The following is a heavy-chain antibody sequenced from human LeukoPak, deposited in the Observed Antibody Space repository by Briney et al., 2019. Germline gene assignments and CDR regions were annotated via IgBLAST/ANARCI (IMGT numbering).Heavy chain of an antibody. CDR1: GGSISSHY. Sequence: PSETLSLTCTVSGGSISSHYWSWIRQPPGKGLEWIGYIYYTGSTNYNPSLESRVTMSVDASKNQFSLKLSSVTAADTAVCYCARGVKESYYRIDYWGQGTLVTVSS. V-gene: IGHV4-59*11. J-gene: IGHJ4*02. CDR2: IYYTGST. D-gene: IGHD1-26*01. CDR3: ARGVKESYYRIDY.